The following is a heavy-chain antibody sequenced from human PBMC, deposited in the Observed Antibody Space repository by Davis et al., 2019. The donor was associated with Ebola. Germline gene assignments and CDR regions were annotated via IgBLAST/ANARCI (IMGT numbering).Heavy chain of an antibody. Sequence: GESLKISCAASGFTFSSYAMHWVRQAPGKGLEWVAVISYDGSNKYYADSVKGRFTISRDNSKNTLYLQMNSLRAEDTAVYYCARGLLPTYFDYWGQGTLVTVSS. CDR1: GFTFSSYA. J-gene: IGHJ4*02. D-gene: IGHD2/OR15-2a*01. V-gene: IGHV3-30-3*01. CDR2: ISYDGSNK. CDR3: ARGLLPTYFDY.